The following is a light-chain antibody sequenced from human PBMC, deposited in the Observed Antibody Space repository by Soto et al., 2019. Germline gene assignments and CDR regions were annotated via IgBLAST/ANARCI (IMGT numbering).Light chain of an antibody. Sequence: EIVLTQSPGTLSASPGERVTLSCRASQSVSSSSLAWYQQKPGQAPRLLIYAASSRATGIPARFSGSGSGTDFTLTISSLEPADLAVYSCQQYDTSPPTFGQGTKVDIK. V-gene: IGKV3-20*01. CDR3: QQYDTSPPT. CDR2: AAS. CDR1: QSVSSSS. J-gene: IGKJ1*01.